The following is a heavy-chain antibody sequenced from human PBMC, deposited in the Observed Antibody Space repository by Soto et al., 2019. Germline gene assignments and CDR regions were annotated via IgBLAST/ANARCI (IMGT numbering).Heavy chain of an antibody. Sequence: EVQLLESGGGLVQPGGSLRLSCAASGFTFSSYAMSWVRQAPGKGLEWVSAISGSGGSTYYADSVKGRFTISRDNSKNTLYLQMNSLRAEDTAVYYCARETLRITMIVVVTSFDAFDIWGQGTMVTVSS. CDR2: ISGSGGST. V-gene: IGHV3-23*01. D-gene: IGHD3-22*01. CDR1: GFTFSSYA. J-gene: IGHJ3*02. CDR3: ARETLRITMIVVVTSFDAFDI.